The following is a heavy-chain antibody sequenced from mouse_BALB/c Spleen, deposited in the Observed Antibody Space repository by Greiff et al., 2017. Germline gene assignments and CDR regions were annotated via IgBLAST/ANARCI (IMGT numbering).Heavy chain of an antibody. V-gene: IGHV1-84*02. CDR2: IYPGSGNT. CDR1: GYTFTDYY. Sequence: LMESGPELVKPGASVKISCKASGYTFTDYYINWVKQKPGQGLEWIGWIYPGSGNTKYNEKFKGKATLTVDTSSSTAYMQLSSLTSEDTAVYFCARYGYDNAMDYWGQGTSVTVSS. J-gene: IGHJ4*01. CDR3: ARYGYDNAMDY. D-gene: IGHD2-14*01.